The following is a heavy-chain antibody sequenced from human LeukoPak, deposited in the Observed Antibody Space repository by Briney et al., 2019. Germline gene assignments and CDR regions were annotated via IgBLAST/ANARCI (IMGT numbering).Heavy chain of an antibody. J-gene: IGHJ3*01. Sequence: GGSLRLSCAASGFTFSIYWVTWARQAPGKGLECVAIINQDGSEKYYVDSVKGRFTISRDNAKNSLYLQMSSLRVDDTAVYFCARDPVGGAFDFWGQGTMVTVSS. CDR1: GFTFSIYW. V-gene: IGHV3-7*01. CDR3: ARDPVGGAFDF. D-gene: IGHD3-16*01. CDR2: INQDGSEK.